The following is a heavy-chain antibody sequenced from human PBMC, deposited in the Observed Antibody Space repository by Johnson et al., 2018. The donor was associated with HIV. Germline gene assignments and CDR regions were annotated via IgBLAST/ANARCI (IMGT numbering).Heavy chain of an antibody. CDR1: GFTVSDNY. CDR3: AKDGFGWADAFDI. CDR2: IYSGGRT. Sequence: VQLVESGGGLVRPGGSLRLSCAASGFTVSDNYLTWVRQAPGKGLEWVSVIYSGGRTYYADSVMGRFTISRDNSKNTVYLQMNSLRAEDTAVYYCAKDGFGWADAFDIWGHGTMVTVSS. J-gene: IGHJ3*02. V-gene: IGHV3-66*02. D-gene: IGHD5-24*01.